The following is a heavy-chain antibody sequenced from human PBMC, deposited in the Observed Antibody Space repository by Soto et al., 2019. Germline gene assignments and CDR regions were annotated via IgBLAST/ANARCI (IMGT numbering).Heavy chain of an antibody. D-gene: IGHD2-15*01. CDR2: IKQDGSKK. Sequence: EVQLVESGGGFVQPGGSLRLSCAASGFAFSAYWMSWVRQAPGKGLEWVANIKQDGSKKYYLDSVEGRFTFSRDNAKNSLYLQMNSLRAEDTAVYYCARVGCSGGSCYPDDALDIWGQGTMVTVSS. CDR1: GFAFSAYW. V-gene: IGHV3-7*01. CDR3: ARVGCSGGSCYPDDALDI. J-gene: IGHJ3*02.